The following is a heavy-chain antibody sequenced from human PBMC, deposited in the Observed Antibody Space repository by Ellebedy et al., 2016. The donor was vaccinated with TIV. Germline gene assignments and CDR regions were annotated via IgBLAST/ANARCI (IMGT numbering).Heavy chain of an antibody. CDR3: ARDYYGSGTRFDY. CDR1: GFTFSSYT. V-gene: IGHV3-21*01. J-gene: IGHJ4*02. D-gene: IGHD3-10*01. Sequence: GESLKISCAASGFTFSSYTMNWVRQAPGKGLEWVSSISGNTNYIHYAGSVKGRFTISRDNAKNALYLQMNSLGAEDTAAYYCARDYYGSGTRFDYWGQGTLVTVSS. CDR2: ISGNTNYI.